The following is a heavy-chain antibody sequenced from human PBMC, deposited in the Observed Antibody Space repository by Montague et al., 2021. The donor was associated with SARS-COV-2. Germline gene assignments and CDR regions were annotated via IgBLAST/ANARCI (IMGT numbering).Heavy chain of an antibody. Sequence: SETLSLTCAVSGSSISSSNWWSWVRQPPGKGLEWIGEIHHSGSTNYNPSLKSRVTMSVDRSKNHFSLRLSSVTAADTAMYYCARGGYGGWTGYYFDYWGQGTLVTVSS. CDR2: IHHSGST. V-gene: IGHV4-4*02. J-gene: IGHJ4*02. CDR1: GSSISSSNW. CDR3: ARGGYGGWTGYYFDY. D-gene: IGHD4-23*01.